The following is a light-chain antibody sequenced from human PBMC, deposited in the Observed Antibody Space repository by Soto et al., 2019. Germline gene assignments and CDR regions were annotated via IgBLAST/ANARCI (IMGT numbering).Light chain of an antibody. Sequence: QSVLTQPASVSGSPGQSITISCSGTSSDVGGYNYVSWYQQHPGKAPKLMIYEVSNRPSGVSNRFSGSKSGNTASLTISGLQAEDEADYYCSSYTTGSTLFGGGTKVTVL. CDR2: EVS. CDR3: SSYTTGSTL. CDR1: SSDVGGYNY. V-gene: IGLV2-14*01. J-gene: IGLJ2*01.